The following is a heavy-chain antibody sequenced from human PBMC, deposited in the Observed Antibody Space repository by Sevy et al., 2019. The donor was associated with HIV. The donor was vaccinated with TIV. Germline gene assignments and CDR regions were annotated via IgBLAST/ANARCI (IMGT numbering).Heavy chain of an antibody. D-gene: IGHD3-3*01. CDR2: TYHRSKWSS. J-gene: IGHJ4*01. CDR1: GDSVSRNSVA. V-gene: IGHV6-1*01. CDR3: ARDSPPHDFWPLIFDY. Sequence: SQTLSLTCVISGDSVSRNSVAWNWIRQSPSRGLEWLGRTYHRSKWSSDYAASLGNRITINADKSKNQVSLQLKSVTPEDTAVYYCARDSPPHDFWPLIFDYWGHGTPVTVSS.